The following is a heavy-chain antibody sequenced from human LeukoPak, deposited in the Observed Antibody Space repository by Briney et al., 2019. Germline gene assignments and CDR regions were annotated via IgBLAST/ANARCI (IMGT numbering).Heavy chain of an antibody. CDR2: ICYSGST. V-gene: IGHV4-59*08. CDR3: AATGYSYNY. CDR1: GGSISSYY. J-gene: IGHJ4*02. Sequence: SETLSLTCTVSGGSISSYYWSWIRQPPGKGLEWIGYICYSGSTNYNPSLKSRVTISVDTSKNQFSLKLSSVTAADTAVYYCAATGYSYNYWGQGTLVTVSS. D-gene: IGHD4-11*01.